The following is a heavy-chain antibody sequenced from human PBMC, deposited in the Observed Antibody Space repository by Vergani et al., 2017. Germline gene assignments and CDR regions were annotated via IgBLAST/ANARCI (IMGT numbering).Heavy chain of an antibody. CDR2: IWYDGSNK. D-gene: IGHD5-18*01. Sequence: QVQLVESGGGVVQPGRSLRLSCAASGFTFSSYGMHWVRQAPGKGLEGVAGIWYDGSNKYYADSVKGRFTISRHNSKNTLYLQMNSLRAEDTAVYYCARCPSGTAMAADSYYMDVWGKGTTVTVSS. J-gene: IGHJ6*03. CDR3: ARCPSGTAMAADSYYMDV. CDR1: GFTFSSYG. V-gene: IGHV3-33*01.